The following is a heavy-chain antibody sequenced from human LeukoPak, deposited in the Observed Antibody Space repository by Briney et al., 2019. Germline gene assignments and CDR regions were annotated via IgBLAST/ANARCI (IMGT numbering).Heavy chain of an antibody. Sequence: GGSLRLSCAASGFTFSTYNMNWVRQAPGKGLEWVSSISSSSNCIYYADSVKGRFTISRDNAKNSLYLRMNSLRVEDTDVYYCARDVGASAPDAFDIWGQGTMVTVSS. D-gene: IGHD1-26*01. CDR2: ISSSSNCI. CDR1: GFTFSTYN. V-gene: IGHV3-21*01. CDR3: ARDVGASAPDAFDI. J-gene: IGHJ3*02.